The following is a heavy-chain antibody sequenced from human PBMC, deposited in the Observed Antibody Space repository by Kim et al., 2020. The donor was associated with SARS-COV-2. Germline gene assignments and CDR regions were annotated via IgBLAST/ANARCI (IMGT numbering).Heavy chain of an antibody. CDR3: ASFSGSYNAEYFQH. D-gene: IGHD1-26*01. CDR1: GGSISSYY. CDR2: IYYSGST. J-gene: IGHJ1*01. V-gene: IGHV4-59*13. Sequence: SETLSLTCTVSGGSISSYYWSWIRQPPGKGLEWIGYIYYSGSTNYNPSLKSRVTISVDTSKNQFSLKLSSVTAADTAVYYCASFSGSYNAEYFQHWGQGT.